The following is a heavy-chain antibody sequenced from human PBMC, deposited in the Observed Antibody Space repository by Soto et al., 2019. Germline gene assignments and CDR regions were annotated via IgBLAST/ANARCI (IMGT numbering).Heavy chain of an antibody. CDR3: TRAYYYDSSGYYRY. Sequence: GGSLRLSCTASGFTFSDYAMSWFRQAPGKGLEWVGFIRSKAYGGTTEYAASVKGRFTISRDDSESIAYLQMNSLKTEDTAVYYCTRAYYYDSSGYYRYWGQGTLVTVSS. J-gene: IGHJ4*02. V-gene: IGHV3-49*03. CDR1: GFTFSDYA. CDR2: IRSKAYGGTT. D-gene: IGHD3-22*01.